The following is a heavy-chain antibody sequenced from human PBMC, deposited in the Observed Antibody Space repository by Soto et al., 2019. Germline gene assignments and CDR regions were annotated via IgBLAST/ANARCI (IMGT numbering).Heavy chain of an antibody. CDR1: GFTVSSNY. V-gene: IGHV3-53*04. J-gene: IGHJ6*03. D-gene: IGHD3-3*01. CDR3: ARFLPGYDFWSGPRGPLGYYMDV. Sequence: EVQLVESGGGLVQPGGSLRLSCAASGFTVSSNYMSWVRQAPGKGLEWVSVIYSGGSTYYADSVKGRFTISRHNSKNTLYLQMNSLRAEDTAVYYCARFLPGYDFWSGPRGPLGYYMDVWGKGTTVTVSS. CDR2: IYSGGST.